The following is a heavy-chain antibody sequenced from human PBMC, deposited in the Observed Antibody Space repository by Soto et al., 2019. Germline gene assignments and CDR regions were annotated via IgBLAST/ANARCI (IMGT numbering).Heavy chain of an antibody. V-gene: IGHV3-74*01. CDR1: GFTFSNFW. CDR3: ARGGNSGRGAFDI. J-gene: IGHJ3*02. CDR2: INSDGSDS. D-gene: IGHD1-26*01. Sequence: GGSLRLSCAASGFTFSNFWMHWVRQAPGKGLVWVSHINSDGSDSTHADSVKGRFTISRDNAKNSLCLQMNSLRDEDTAVYYCARGGNSGRGAFDIWGQGTMVTVSS.